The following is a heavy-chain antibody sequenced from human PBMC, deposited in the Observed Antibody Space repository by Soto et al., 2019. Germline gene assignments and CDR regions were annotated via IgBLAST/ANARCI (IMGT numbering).Heavy chain of an antibody. CDR1: GFTVNNNY. CDR3: AAYSNKGY. Sequence: XXSLRLSCAASGFTVNNNYMSWVRQAPGKRTEXVSLIXRGGSTYYADXXKGRFNIXXDSYKNTLHLQMHRLRAEDTAMYYCAAYSNKGYWGQGTLATASS. D-gene: IGHD3-16*01. CDR2: IXRGGST. V-gene: IGHV3-66*01. J-gene: IGHJ4*02.